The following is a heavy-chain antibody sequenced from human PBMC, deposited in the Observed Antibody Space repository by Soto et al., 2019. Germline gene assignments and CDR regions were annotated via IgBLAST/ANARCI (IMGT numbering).Heavy chain of an antibody. D-gene: IGHD2-15*01. V-gene: IGHV3-30*18. CDR3: AKRAEYCNVPGCYGVDY. Sequence: QVQLVEPGGGVVQPGRSLRLSCAASGFTFSNYGLHWVRQAPGKGLEWVAAISYDGRNKNYADSVKGRFTISRDDSTNTLSLQMNSLGVEDTAVYYCAKRAEYCNVPGCYGVDYWGQGTLVTVSS. CDR1: GFTFSNYG. J-gene: IGHJ4*02. CDR2: ISYDGRNK.